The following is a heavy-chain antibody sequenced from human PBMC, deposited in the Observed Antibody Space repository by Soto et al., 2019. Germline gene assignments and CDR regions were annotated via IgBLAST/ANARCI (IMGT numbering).Heavy chain of an antibody. CDR2: IWYDGSNK. J-gene: IGHJ3*02. V-gene: IGHV3-33*01. CDR1: GFTFSSYG. Sequence: PGGSLRLSCAASGFTFSSYGMHWVRQAPGKGLEWVAVIWYDGSNKYYADSVKGRFTISRDNSKNTLYLQMNSLRAEDTAVYYCAHQPVHYYDSSGYYDDAFDIWGQGTMVTVSS. D-gene: IGHD3-22*01. CDR3: AHQPVHYYDSSGYYDDAFDI.